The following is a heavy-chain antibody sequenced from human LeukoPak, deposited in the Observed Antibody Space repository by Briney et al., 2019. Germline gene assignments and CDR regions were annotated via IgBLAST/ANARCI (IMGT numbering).Heavy chain of an antibody. J-gene: IGHJ4*02. CDR3: ARDLNPGNFWDD. CDR2: IYSSGST. D-gene: IGHD1-7*01. CDR1: GGSISSYY. Sequence: PSETLSLTCTVSGGSISSYYWSWIRQPAGKGLEWVGRIYSSGSTNYNPSLKSRVTLSVDTSKNQFSLKLNSVTAADTAVSYCARDLNPGNFWDDWGQGTLVTVSS. V-gene: IGHV4-4*07.